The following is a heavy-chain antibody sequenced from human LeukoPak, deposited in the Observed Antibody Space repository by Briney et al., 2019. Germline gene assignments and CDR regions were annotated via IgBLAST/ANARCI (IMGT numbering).Heavy chain of an antibody. D-gene: IGHD3-3*01. CDR3: ARDSFAGGDFWSGYSPFGMDV. CDR1: GFTFSGYW. V-gene: IGHV3-30*03. J-gene: IGHJ6*04. Sequence: GGSLRLSCTASGFTFSGYWMTWVRQAPGKGLEWVAVISYDGSNKYYADSVKGRFTISRDNSKNTLYLQMNSLRAEDTAVYYCARDSFAGGDFWSGYSPFGMDVWGKGTTVTVSS. CDR2: ISYDGSNK.